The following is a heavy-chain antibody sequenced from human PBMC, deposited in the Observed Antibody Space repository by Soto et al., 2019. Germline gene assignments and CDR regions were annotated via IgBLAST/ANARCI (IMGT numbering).Heavy chain of an antibody. CDR1: GGSISSGGYS. J-gene: IGHJ3*02. Sequence: SETLSLTCAVSGGSISSGGYSWSWIRQPPGKGLEWIGYIYHSGSTYYNPSLKSRVTISVDRSKNQFSLKLSSVTAAGTAVYYCARGRLDAFDIWGQGTMVTVSS. CDR3: ARGRLDAFDI. V-gene: IGHV4-30-2*01. CDR2: IYHSGST.